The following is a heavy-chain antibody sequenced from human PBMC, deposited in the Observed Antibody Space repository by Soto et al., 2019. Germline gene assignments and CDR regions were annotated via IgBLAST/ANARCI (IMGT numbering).Heavy chain of an antibody. J-gene: IGHJ5*02. D-gene: IGHD6-13*01. CDR2: IYHSGST. CDR1: GGPISSSNW. CDR3: ARVGRIVAAAGWVHWFDP. Sequence: SETLSPTCAVSGGPISSSNWGGWVRQPPGKGLEWIGEIYHSGSTNYNPSLKSRVTISVDKSKNQFSLKLSSVTAADTAVYYCARVGRIVAAAGWVHWFDPWGQGTLVTVSS. V-gene: IGHV4-4*02.